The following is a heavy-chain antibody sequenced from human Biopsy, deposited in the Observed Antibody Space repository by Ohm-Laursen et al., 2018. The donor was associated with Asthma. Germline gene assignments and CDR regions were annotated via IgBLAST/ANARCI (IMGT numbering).Heavy chain of an antibody. CDR3: ARGYSGSDRIVYYYSGLEV. Sequence: GASVKVSCKASGYTFTNYAICWVRQAPGQGLEWMGWISAYNGNTNYAQKFQGRLTLTTDTSTSTAHMELRSLRSDDTAVYYCARGYSGSDRIVYYYSGLEVWGQGTTVTVSS. J-gene: IGHJ6*02. D-gene: IGHD5-12*01. V-gene: IGHV1-18*04. CDR1: GYTFTNYA. CDR2: ISAYNGNT.